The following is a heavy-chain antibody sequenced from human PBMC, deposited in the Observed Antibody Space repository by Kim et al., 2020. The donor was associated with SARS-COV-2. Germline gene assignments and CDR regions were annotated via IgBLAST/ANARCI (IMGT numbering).Heavy chain of an antibody. Sequence: VSTIGVNVNKTYIADSVKGRCTISRDNSKKTLYLQMNNLRAEDTALYYCAKNLRYCSGDSCYHPFYFDSWGQGTRVTVSS. V-gene: IGHV3-23*01. CDR2: IGVNVNKT. J-gene: IGHJ4*02. D-gene: IGHD2-15*01. CDR3: AKNLRYCSGDSCYHPFYFDS.